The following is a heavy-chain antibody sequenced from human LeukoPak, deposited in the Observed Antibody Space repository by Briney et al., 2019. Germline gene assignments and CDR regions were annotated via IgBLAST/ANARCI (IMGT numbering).Heavy chain of an antibody. CDR3: TRGWNSFDY. J-gene: IGHJ4*02. Sequence: SQTLSLTCAISGNSVSSNSAAWNWIRQSPSRGLEWVGRTYYRSKWYNDYALSVRGRITINPDTSKNQFSLQLNSMTPEDTAVYYCTRGWNSFDYWGQGTLVTVSS. D-gene: IGHD1-1*01. V-gene: IGHV6-1*01. CDR2: TYYRSKWYN. CDR1: GNSVSSNSAA.